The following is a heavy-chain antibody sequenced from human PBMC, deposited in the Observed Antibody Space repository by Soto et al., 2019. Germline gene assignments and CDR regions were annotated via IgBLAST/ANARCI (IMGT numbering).Heavy chain of an antibody. Sequence: EVRLVQSGGGLVQPGGSLRLSCAASLFIVSDNYMSWVRQAPGKGLEWVSLIYSGGGTDYAESVKGRFTISRDNSKNTLYRKMNSLKADATGIYYCATRMTTAPYWGQGTVVTVSS. D-gene: IGHD4-17*01. V-gene: IGHV3-66*01. J-gene: IGHJ4*02. CDR3: ATRMTTAPY. CDR1: LFIVSDNY. CDR2: IYSGGGT.